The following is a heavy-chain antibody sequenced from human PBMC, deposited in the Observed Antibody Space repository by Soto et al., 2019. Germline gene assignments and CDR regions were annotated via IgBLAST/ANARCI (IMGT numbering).Heavy chain of an antibody. J-gene: IGHJ4*02. Sequence: GGSLRLSCAASGFTFSSYRMNWVRQAPGKGLEWVSSISSSSSYIYYADSVKGRFTISRDNAKNSLYLQMNSLRAEDTAVYYCARIVWNKYYGSGGSCYIDYWGQGTLVTVSS. CDR3: ARIVWNKYYGSGGSCYIDY. V-gene: IGHV3-21*01. CDR2: ISSSSSYI. CDR1: GFTFSSYR. D-gene: IGHD2-15*01.